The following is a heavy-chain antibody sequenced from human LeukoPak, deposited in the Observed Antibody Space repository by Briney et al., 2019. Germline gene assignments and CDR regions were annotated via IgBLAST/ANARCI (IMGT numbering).Heavy chain of an antibody. Sequence: SVKVSCKASGGTFSSYAISWVRQAPGQGLEWMGGIIPIFGTANYAQKFRGRVTITADESTSTAYMELSSLRSEDTAVYYCAREERELWPLAFDIWGQGTMVTVSS. J-gene: IGHJ3*02. CDR3: AREERELWPLAFDI. V-gene: IGHV1-69*01. CDR2: IIPIFGTA. CDR1: GGTFSSYA. D-gene: IGHD2-21*01.